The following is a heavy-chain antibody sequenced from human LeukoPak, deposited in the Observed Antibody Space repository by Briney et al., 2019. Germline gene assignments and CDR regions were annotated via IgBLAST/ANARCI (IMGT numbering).Heavy chain of an antibody. CDR2: ISWNSGSI. CDR1: GFTFSSYA. Sequence: GGSLRLSCAASGFTFSSYAMSWVRQAPGKGLEWVSGISWNSGSIGYADSVKGRFTISRDNAKNSLYLQMNSLRAEDTALYYCAKDLDSSGRAAYDFWGQGTLVTVSS. J-gene: IGHJ4*02. D-gene: IGHD6-19*01. CDR3: AKDLDSSGRAAYDF. V-gene: IGHV3-9*01.